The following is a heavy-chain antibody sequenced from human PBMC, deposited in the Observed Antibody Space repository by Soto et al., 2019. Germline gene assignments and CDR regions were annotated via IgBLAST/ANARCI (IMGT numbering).Heavy chain of an antibody. CDR1: GGSISSYY. Sequence: PSETLSLTCTVSGGSISSYYWSWIRQPPGKGLEWIGYIYYSGSTNYNPSLKSRVTISVDTSKNQFSLKLSSVTAADTAVYYCARDSAAAALGYSSGWYDSGMDVWGQGTTVTV. V-gene: IGHV4-59*01. D-gene: IGHD6-19*01. J-gene: IGHJ6*02. CDR2: IYYSGST. CDR3: ARDSAAAALGYSSGWYDSGMDV.